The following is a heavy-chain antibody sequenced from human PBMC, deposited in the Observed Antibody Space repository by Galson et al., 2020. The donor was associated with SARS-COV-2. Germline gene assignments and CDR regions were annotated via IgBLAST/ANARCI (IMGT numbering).Heavy chain of an antibody. CDR2: IYYSGST. CDR1: GGSISSYY. D-gene: IGHD3-3*01. Sequence: SETLSLTCTVSGGSISSYYWSWIRQPPGKGLEWIGYIYYSGSTNYNPSLKSRVTISVDTSKNQFSLKLSSVTAADTAVYYCARLPNYDFWGGYPTDAFDIWGQGTMVTVSS. V-gene: IGHV4-59*08. CDR3: ARLPNYDFWGGYPTDAFDI. J-gene: IGHJ3*02.